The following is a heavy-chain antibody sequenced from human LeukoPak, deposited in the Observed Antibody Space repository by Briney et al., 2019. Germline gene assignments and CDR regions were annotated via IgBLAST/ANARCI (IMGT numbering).Heavy chain of an antibody. CDR3: AKDLLDNRERPYYMDV. Sequence: GGSLRVSCAASGFTLSSYAMSWVRQAPGKGLEWVSGISGSGGSTYHADSVKGRFTISRDNSKNTLYLQMNSLRAEDTAVYYCAKDLLDNRERPYYMDVWGKGTTVTVSS. V-gene: IGHV3-23*01. CDR2: ISGSGGST. D-gene: IGHD1-1*01. J-gene: IGHJ6*03. CDR1: GFTLSSYA.